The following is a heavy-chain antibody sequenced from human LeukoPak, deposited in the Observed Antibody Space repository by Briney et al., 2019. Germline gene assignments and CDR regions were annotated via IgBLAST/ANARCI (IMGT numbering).Heavy chain of an antibody. D-gene: IGHD4-17*01. CDR1: GGSFSGYY. V-gene: IGHV4-34*01. Sequence: SETLSLTCAVYGGSFSGYYWSWIRQPPGKGLEWIGEINHSGSTNYNPSLKSRVTISVDTSKNQFSLKLSSVTAADTAVYYCARGLSGDYVPDNWFDRWGQGTLVTVSS. CDR3: ARGLSGDYVPDNWFDR. J-gene: IGHJ5*02. CDR2: INHSGST.